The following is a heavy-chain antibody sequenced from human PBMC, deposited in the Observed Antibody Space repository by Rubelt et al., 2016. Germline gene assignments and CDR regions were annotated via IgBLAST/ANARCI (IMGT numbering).Heavy chain of an antibody. CDR3: ATDRGY. V-gene: IGHV1-24*01. J-gene: IGHJ4*02. CDR1: GGTFSSYA. CDR2: FDPEDGET. Sequence: QVQLVQSGAEVKKPGSSVKVSCKASGGTFSSYAISWVRQAPGQGLEWRGGFDPEDGETIYEQKFQGRVTMTEDTSTDTAYMELSSLRSEDTAVYYCATDRGYWGQGTLVTVSS.